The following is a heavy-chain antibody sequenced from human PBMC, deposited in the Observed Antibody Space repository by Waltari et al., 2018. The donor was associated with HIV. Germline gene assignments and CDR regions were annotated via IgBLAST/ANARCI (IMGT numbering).Heavy chain of an antibody. V-gene: IGHV4-4*07. D-gene: IGHD3-3*01. CDR1: GGSISISS. Sequence: VLLQESGPGLVKPSETLSLPCTVFGGSISISSWPWTRPPPGQGLEWIGRIYTSGSTNYNPSLKSRVTMSVDTSKNQFSLKLSSVTAADTAVYYCARDYLMTIFGVVPGVFDYWGQGTLVTVSS. CDR2: IYTSGST. J-gene: IGHJ4*02. CDR3: ARDYLMTIFGVVPGVFDY.